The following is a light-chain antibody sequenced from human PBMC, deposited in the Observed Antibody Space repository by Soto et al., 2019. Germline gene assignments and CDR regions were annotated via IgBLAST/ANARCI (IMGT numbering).Light chain of an antibody. Sequence: IVLTQSPGTLSLSPGQRATLSCRASQSVSSSYLGWYQQKPGQAPRLLIYGASRRATGIPDRFSGSGSGTDFTLTISRREPEDFAVYYCQQWGSSSWTFGQGTKVEIK. CDR1: QSVSSSY. V-gene: IGKV3-20*01. J-gene: IGKJ1*01. CDR2: GAS. CDR3: QQWGSSSWT.